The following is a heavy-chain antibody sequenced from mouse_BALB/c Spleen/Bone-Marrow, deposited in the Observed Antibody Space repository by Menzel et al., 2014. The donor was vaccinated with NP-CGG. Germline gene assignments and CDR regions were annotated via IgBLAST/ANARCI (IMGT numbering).Heavy chain of an antibody. V-gene: IGHV1S81*02. D-gene: IGHD1-1*01. CDR3: ALYYYGSLDY. CDR1: GYTFTSYW. Sequence: QVQLQQSGAELVKPGASVKLSCKASGYTFTSYWMHWVKQRPGQGLEWIGEINPSNGRTNYNEKFKSKATLTVDKSYSTAYMQLSSLTAEDSAVYYCALYYYGSLDYWGQGTTLTVSS. CDR2: INPSNGRT. J-gene: IGHJ2*01.